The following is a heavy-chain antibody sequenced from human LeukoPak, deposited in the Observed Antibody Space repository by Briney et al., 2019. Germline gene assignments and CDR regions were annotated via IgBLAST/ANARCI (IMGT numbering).Heavy chain of an antibody. CDR1: GFTFSSYW. J-gene: IGHJ4*02. Sequence: PGGSLRLSCAASGFTFSSYWMSWVRQAPGKGLEWVANIKEDGSDKHYVDSVKGRFTISRDNAKNSLYLQMNSLRAEDTAVYYCARNLRKGEYWGQGTLVTVSS. CDR2: IKEDGSDK. CDR3: ARNLRKGEY. V-gene: IGHV3-7*01.